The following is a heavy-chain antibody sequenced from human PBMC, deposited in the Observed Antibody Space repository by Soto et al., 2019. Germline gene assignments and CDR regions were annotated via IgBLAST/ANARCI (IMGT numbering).Heavy chain of an antibody. CDR3: ARNWNGVDY. D-gene: IGHD1-1*01. V-gene: IGHV3-74*01. CDR1: GFTFSSYW. Sequence: EVQLVESGGGLVQPRESLRLSCAASGFTFSSYWMHWVRQAPGKGPVWVSRIKTDGSHTDYADYVEGRFTVSRDNAKNTLFLQMNSLRAEDTAVYYWARNWNGVDYWGPGTLVTVSS. J-gene: IGHJ4*02. CDR2: IKTDGSHT.